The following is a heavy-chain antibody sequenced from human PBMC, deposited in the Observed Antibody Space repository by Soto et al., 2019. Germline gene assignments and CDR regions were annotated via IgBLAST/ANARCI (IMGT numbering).Heavy chain of an antibody. D-gene: IGHD4-17*01. CDR3: ASGAPSRY. Sequence: QVQLQESGPGLVKPSETLSLTCSVSGGSFSNYYWAWIRQAPGQGLEWIGSIYNSGTTNYNPSLKSRVIISIESSKSQFSLRLNSVTVADSAVYFCASGAPSRYWGQGILVAVSS. CDR1: GGSFSNYY. CDR2: IYNSGTT. J-gene: IGHJ4*02. V-gene: IGHV4-59*08.